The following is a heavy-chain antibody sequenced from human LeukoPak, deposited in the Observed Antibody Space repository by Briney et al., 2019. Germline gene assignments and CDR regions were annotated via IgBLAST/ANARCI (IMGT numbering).Heavy chain of an antibody. CDR2: ISSNGGST. CDR1: GFSFSSYA. J-gene: IGHJ4*02. D-gene: IGHD6-13*01. CDR3: ASGLGQLVRN. V-gene: IGHV3-64*01. Sequence: PGRSLRLSWAAAGFSFSSYAMHWVRQAPGEGLEYVSAISSNGGSTYYANSVKGRFTISRDNSQNTLYLQINSLRAEDTAVYYCASGLGQLVRNWGQGTLVTVSS.